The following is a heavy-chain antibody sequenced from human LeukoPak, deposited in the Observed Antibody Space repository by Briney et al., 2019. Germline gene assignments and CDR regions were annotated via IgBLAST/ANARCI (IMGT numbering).Heavy chain of an antibody. CDR1: GDSVSSNSAA. V-gene: IGHV6-1*01. Sequence: SQTLSLTCDISGDSVSSNSAAWHWIRQSPSRGLEWLGRTYYRSKWYNDYAVSVQSRLTINPDTSKNQFSLQLNSVTAEDTAVYHCARDRSRQQLDYHYYYGIDVWGQGTTVTVSS. D-gene: IGHD6-13*01. CDR2: TYYRSKWYN. J-gene: IGHJ6*02. CDR3: ARDRSRQQLDYHYYYGIDV.